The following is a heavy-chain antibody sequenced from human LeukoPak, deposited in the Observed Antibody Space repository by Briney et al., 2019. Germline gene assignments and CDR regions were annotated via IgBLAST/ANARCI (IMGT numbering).Heavy chain of an antibody. CDR3: ARGRDYGDY. J-gene: IGHJ4*02. CDR1: GGSFSGYY. Sequence: SETLSLTRAVYGGSFSGYYWSWIRQPPGKGLEWIGEINHSGSTNYNPSLKSRVTISVDTSKNQFSLKLSSVTAADTAVYYCARGRDYGDYWGQGTLVTVSS. CDR2: INHSGST. V-gene: IGHV4-34*01.